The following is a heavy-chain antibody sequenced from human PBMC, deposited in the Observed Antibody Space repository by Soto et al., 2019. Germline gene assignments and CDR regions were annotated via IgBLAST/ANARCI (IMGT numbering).Heavy chain of an antibody. D-gene: IGHD1-20*01. V-gene: IGHV1-46*01. CDR2: INPSGGST. J-gene: IGHJ4*02. CDR3: ARGITLPTPLDY. CDR1: GYTFTSYY. Sequence: ASVKVSCKASGYTFTSYYMHWVRQAPGQGLEWMGIINPSGGSTRYAQKFQGRVTMPRDTSTNTVYMELSSLRSEDTAVYYCARGITLPTPLDYWGQGTLVTVSS.